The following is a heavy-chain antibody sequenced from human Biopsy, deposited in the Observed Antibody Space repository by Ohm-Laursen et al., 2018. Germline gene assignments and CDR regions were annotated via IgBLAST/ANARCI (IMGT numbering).Heavy chain of an antibody. D-gene: IGHD3-16*01. CDR3: ARHSGGKNAHLGY. V-gene: IGHV4-59*08. Sequence: SDTLSLTCTVSGGSISSYYWSWIRQPPGKGLEWIGFLYYNGFTNSNPSLKSRVTISVDPFRNQFSLKLSAVTAADTAVYYFARHSGGKNAHLGYWGQGNLVTVSS. CDR2: LYYNGFT. J-gene: IGHJ4*02. CDR1: GGSISSYY.